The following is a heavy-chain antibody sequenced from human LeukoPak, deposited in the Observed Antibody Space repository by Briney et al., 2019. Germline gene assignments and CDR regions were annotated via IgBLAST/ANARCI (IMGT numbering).Heavy chain of an antibody. CDR2: MNPISGAT. CDR3: ARAPRSRGFDY. J-gene: IGHJ4*02. D-gene: IGHD3-10*01. Sequence: ASVKVSCKASGYTFTSYDINWLRQATGQGPEWMGWMNPISGATGYAQKFQGRVTMTRSTSINTAYMELSSLRSEDTAVYYCARAPRSRGFDYWGQGTLVTVSS. V-gene: IGHV1-8*01. CDR1: GYTFTSYD.